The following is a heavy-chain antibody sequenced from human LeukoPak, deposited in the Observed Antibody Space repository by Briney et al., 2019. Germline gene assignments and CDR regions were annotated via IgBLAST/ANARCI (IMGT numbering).Heavy chain of an antibody. CDR1: GFTFNEYA. CDR2: VSSDGINK. Sequence: GRSLSLSCAASGFTFNEYAIHWVRQAPGKGLGWVAVVSSDGINKYYADSVKGRFTISRDNSKNTLYLQMNSLRPEDTAVYYCAREKDYGDYIDFWGQGTLVTVSS. D-gene: IGHD4-17*01. CDR3: AREKDYGDYIDF. V-gene: IGHV3-30-3*01. J-gene: IGHJ4*02.